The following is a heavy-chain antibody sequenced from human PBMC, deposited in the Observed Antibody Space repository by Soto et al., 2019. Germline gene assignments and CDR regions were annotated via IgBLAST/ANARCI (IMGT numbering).Heavy chain of an antibody. V-gene: IGHV3-64*07. CDR3: ARVLAYPRRYLDY. D-gene: IGHD3-3*01. CDR1: GFAFNSYA. CDR2: ISGNGGST. Sequence: EVQLVESGGGLVQPGGSLRLSCAASGFAFNSYALYWVRQAPGKGLEYVSVISGNGGSTYYADSVKGRFTISRDNSKNTLYLQMGSLRAEDMAVYYCARVLAYPRRYLDYWGQGTLVTVSS. J-gene: IGHJ4*02.